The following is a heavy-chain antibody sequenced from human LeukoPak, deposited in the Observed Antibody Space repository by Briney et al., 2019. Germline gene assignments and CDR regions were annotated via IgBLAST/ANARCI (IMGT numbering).Heavy chain of an antibody. D-gene: IGHD3-9*01. J-gene: IGHJ2*01. CDR2: IYSGGTT. CDR1: GVSVSSNY. V-gene: IGHV3-53*01. CDR3: ARTRGGYDILTGNYRHWYFDL. Sequence: GGSLRLSCAASGVSVSSNYMSWVRQAPGKGLEWVSVIYSGGTTYYADSVKGRFTISRDNSKNILYLQMNSLRAEDTAVYYCARTRGGYDILTGNYRHWYFDLWGRGTLVTVSS.